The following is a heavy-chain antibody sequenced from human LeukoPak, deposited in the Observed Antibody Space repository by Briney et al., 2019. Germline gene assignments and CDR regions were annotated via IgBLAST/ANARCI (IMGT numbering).Heavy chain of an antibody. CDR3: ARGTYTGSRPDY. CDR2: ISGSGGST. D-gene: IGHD1-1*01. V-gene: IGHV3-23*01. Sequence: GGSLRLSCAASGFTFSSYGMSWVRQAPGKGLEWVSAISGSGGSTYYADSVKGRFTISRDNSKNTLYLQMNSLRAEDTAVYYCARGTYTGSRPDYWGQGTLVTVSS. CDR1: GFTFSSYG. J-gene: IGHJ4*02.